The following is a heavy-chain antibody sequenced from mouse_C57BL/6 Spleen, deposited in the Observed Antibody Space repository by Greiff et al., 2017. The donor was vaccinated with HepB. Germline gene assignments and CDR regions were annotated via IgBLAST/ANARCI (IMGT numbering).Heavy chain of an antibody. CDR2: ILPGSGST. V-gene: IGHV1-9*01. D-gene: IGHD1-1*01. J-gene: IGHJ4*01. Sequence: QVQLQQSGAELMKPGASVKLSCKATGYTFTGYWIEWVKQRPGHGLEWIGEILPGSGSTNYNEKFKGKATFTADTSSNTAYRQLSSLTTEESTIYCSARRYYGIGYAMDYWGQGASVTVSS. CDR3: ARRYYGIGYAMDY. CDR1: GYTFTGYW.